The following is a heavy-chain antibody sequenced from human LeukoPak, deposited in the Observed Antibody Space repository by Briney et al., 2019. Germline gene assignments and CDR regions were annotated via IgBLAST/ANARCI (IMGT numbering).Heavy chain of an antibody. J-gene: IGHJ6*03. CDR3: ARTQTNSSGPTYYFYYYMDV. Sequence: GGSLRLSCPASGFTFSSYWMSWVRQAPGKGLEWVANIKQDGSEKYYVESVKGRFTISRDNAKNSLYLQMNSLRAEDTAVYYCARTQTNSSGPTYYFYYYMDVWGKGTTVTVSS. V-gene: IGHV3-7*01. CDR2: IKQDGSEK. CDR1: GFTFSSYW. D-gene: IGHD6-19*01.